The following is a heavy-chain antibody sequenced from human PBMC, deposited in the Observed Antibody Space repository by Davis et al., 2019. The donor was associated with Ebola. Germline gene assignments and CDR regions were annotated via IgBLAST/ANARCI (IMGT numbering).Heavy chain of an antibody. D-gene: IGHD1-1*01. Sequence: GESLKISCAASGVTFSIAWMTWVRQAPGKGPEWVAMIWYDGSNKYYAESVRGRFVISRDNSRNTLYLQMDSLRTEDTAVYYCARDLATAYSNGWNDWGQGTQVTVSS. CDR3: ARDLATAYSNGWND. CDR1: GVTFSIAW. CDR2: IWYDGSNK. V-gene: IGHV3-33*08. J-gene: IGHJ4*02.